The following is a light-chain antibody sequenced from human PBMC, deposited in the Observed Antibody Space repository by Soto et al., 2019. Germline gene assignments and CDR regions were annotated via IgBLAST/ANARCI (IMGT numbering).Light chain of an antibody. Sequence: EIVLTQSPGTLSLSPGERVTLSCRASQSVTSRHLAWYQQKPGQAPRLLIFAASGRPPTIPSRFSGSGSGTDFTLTISRLEAEDFAVYFCQQCHTSPYTFGQGTRLEIK. V-gene: IGKV3-20*01. CDR2: AAS. CDR3: QQCHTSPYT. J-gene: IGKJ2*01. CDR1: QSVTSRH.